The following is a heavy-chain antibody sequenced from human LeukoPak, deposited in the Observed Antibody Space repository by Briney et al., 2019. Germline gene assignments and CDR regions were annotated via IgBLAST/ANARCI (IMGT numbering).Heavy chain of an antibody. V-gene: IGHV3-21*01. CDR1: GFTFSSYS. Sequence: GGSLRLSCAASGFTFSSYSMNWVRQAPGKGLGWVSSISSSSSYIYYADSVKGRFTISRDNAKNSLYLQMNSLRAEDTAVYYCARGGNSGPYFDYWGQGTLVTVSS. CDR2: ISSSSSYI. J-gene: IGHJ4*02. D-gene: IGHD4-23*01. CDR3: ARGGNSGPYFDY.